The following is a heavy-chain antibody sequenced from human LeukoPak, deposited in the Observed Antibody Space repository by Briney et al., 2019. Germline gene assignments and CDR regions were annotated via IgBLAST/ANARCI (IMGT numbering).Heavy chain of an antibody. CDR1: GGSISSSSYY. CDR3: ARHEGWTPYYYYMDV. V-gene: IGHV4-39*01. D-gene: IGHD6-19*01. J-gene: IGHJ6*03. Sequence: PSETLSLTCTVSGGSISSSSYYWGWIRRPPGKGLEWIGSIYYSGSTYYNASLKSRVTISVDTSKNQFFLKLSSVTAADTAVYYCARHEGWTPYYYYMDVWGKGTTVTVSS. CDR2: IYYSGST.